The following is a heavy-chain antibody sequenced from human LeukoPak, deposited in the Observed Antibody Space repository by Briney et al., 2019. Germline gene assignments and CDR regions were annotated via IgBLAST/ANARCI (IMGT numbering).Heavy chain of an antibody. CDR2: ISYDGSNK. Sequence: PGRSLRLSCAASGFTFSSYAMHWVRQAPGKGLEWVAVISYDGSNKYYADSVKGRFTISRDNSKNTLYLQMNSLRAEDTAVYYCARNPGYNWKEARVFDYWGQGTLVTVSS. CDR3: ARNPGYNWKEARVFDY. D-gene: IGHD1-1*01. CDR1: GFTFSSYA. V-gene: IGHV3-30-3*01. J-gene: IGHJ4*02.